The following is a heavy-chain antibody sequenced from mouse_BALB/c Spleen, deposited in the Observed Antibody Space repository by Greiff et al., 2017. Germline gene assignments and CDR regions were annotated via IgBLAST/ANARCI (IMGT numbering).Heavy chain of an antibody. V-gene: IGHV5-4*02. D-gene: IGHD1-1*01. CDR2: ISDGGSYT. CDR1: GFTFSDYY. CDR3: ARARDYYGSSYVDYAMDY. Sequence: EVQGVESGGGLVKPGGSLKLSCAASGFTFSDYYMYWVRQTPEKRLEWVATISDGGSYTYYPDSVKGRFTISRDNAKNNLYLQMSSLKSEDTAMYYCARARDYYGSSYVDYAMDYWGQGTSVTVSS. J-gene: IGHJ4*01.